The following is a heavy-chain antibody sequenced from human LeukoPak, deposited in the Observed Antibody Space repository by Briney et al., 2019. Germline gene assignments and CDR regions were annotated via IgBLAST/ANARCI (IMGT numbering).Heavy chain of an antibody. Sequence: SETLSLTCTVSGGSVSSYYWSWIRQPAGKGLEWIGRIYTSGSTNYNPSLKSRVTISVGKSKNQFSLKLKSLTAADTAVYYCARVGGSASTLSAFDVWGQGTMVTVSS. J-gene: IGHJ3*01. CDR3: ARVGGSASTLSAFDV. D-gene: IGHD2-15*01. CDR2: IYTSGST. V-gene: IGHV4-4*07. CDR1: GGSVSSYY.